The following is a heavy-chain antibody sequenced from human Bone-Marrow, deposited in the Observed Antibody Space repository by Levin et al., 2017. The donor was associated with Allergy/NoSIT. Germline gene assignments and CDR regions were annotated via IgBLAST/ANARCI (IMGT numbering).Heavy chain of an antibody. V-gene: IGHV3-15*01. CDR2: IKGKSDGGTT. CDR3: TISEIDY. Sequence: GGSLRLSCAASGLNFHNAWMSWVRQAPGQGLEWVGRIKGKSDGGTTDYAAPVKGRFIISRDDSKNTLYLQMNSLKIEDTAVYYCTISEIDYWGQGTVVTDSS. CDR1: GLNFHNAW. J-gene: IGHJ4*02.